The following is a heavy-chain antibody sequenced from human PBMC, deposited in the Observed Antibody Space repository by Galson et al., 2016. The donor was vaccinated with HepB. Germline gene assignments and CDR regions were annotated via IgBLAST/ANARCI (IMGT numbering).Heavy chain of an antibody. CDR2: INRDGGRT. J-gene: IGHJ4*02. V-gene: IGHV3-74*03. Sequence: SLRLSCAASGFNFRRYWMHWVRQVPGKGLVWVSQINRDGGRTTYADSVKGRFTISRDSAKSALYLQMNSLRPEDTAVYYCARDGRIDFGSGAIDSWGQGTLVTVSS. CDR1: GFNFRRYW. D-gene: IGHD3-10*01. CDR3: ARDGRIDFGSGAIDS.